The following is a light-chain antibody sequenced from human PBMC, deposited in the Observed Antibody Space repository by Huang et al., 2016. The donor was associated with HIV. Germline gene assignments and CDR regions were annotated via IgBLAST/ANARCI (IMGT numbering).Light chain of an antibody. J-gene: IGKJ4*01. Sequence: EIVLTQSPGTLSLSQGERATLSCRASQSVSDTYLAWYQQKPGQAPRLLIYGAARRVTGVPDRFSGSGSGTDFTLIISGLEPEDFAVYYCQQYVNSRLTFGGGTKVEIK. CDR2: GAA. CDR1: QSVSDTY. CDR3: QQYVNSRLT. V-gene: IGKV3-20*01.